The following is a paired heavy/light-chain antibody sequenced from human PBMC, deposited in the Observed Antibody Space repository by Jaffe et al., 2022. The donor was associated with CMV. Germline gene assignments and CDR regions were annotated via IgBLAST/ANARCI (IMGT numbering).Heavy chain of an antibody. J-gene: IGHJ6*02. CDR2: IYTSGST. CDR1: GGSISSYY. D-gene: IGHD6-13*01. CDR3: ARDPASAGLYYYYYGMDV. V-gene: IGHV4-4*07. Sequence: QVQLQESGPGLVKPSETLSLTCTVSGGSISSYYWSWIRQPAGKGLEWIGRIYTSGSTNYNPSLKSRVTMSVDTSKNQFSLKLSSVTAADTAVYYCARDPASAGLYYYYYGMDVWGQGTTVTVSS.
Light chain of an antibody. CDR1: SSDVGGYNY. Sequence: QSALTQPPSASGSPGQSVTISCTGTSSDVGGYNYVSWYQQHPGKAPKLMIYEVSKRPSGVPDRFSGSKSGNTASLTVSGLQAEDEADYYCSSYAGSNNFGYVFGTGTKVTVL. J-gene: IGLJ1*01. CDR2: EVS. V-gene: IGLV2-8*01. CDR3: SSYAGSNNFGYV.